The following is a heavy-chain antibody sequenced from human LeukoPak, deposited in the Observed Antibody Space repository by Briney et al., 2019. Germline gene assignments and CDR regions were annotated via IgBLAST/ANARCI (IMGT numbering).Heavy chain of an antibody. J-gene: IGHJ5*02. CDR1: GFTVSSNY. V-gene: IGHV3-66*01. CDR2: IYSGGNT. D-gene: IGHD6-6*01. CDR3: ATGPYSSSSLST. Sequence: GGSLRLSCAASGFTVSSNYMSWVRQAPGKGLEWVSVIYSGGNTYYADSVKGGFTISRDNSKNTLYLQMNSLRAEDTAVYYCATGPYSSSSLSTWGQGTLVTVSS.